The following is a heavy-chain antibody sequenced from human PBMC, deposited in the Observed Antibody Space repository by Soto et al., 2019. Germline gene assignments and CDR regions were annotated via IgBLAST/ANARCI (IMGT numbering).Heavy chain of an antibody. J-gene: IGHJ5*02. CDR2: IYYSGST. Sequence: PSETLSLTFTVCGGSISSGGYYGSWIRQHPGKGLEWIGYIYYSGSTYYNPSLKSRVTISVDTSKNQFSLKLSSVTAADTAVYCCARDNGYDVLTGYYSPWFDPWGQGTLVTVSS. CDR1: GGSISSGGYY. CDR3: ARDNGYDVLTGYYSPWFDP. V-gene: IGHV4-31*03. D-gene: IGHD3-9*01.